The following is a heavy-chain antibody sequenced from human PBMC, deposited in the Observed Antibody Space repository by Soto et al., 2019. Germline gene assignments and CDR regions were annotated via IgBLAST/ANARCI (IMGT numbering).Heavy chain of an antibody. D-gene: IGHD6-13*01. CDR1: GFTFSSYG. CDR3: AKNSIAAAHNWFDP. CDR2: ISYDGSNK. J-gene: IGHJ5*02. Sequence: QVQLVGSGGGVVQPGRSLRLSCAASGFTFSSYGMHWVRQAPGKGLEWVAVISYDGSNKYYADSVKGRFTISRDNSKNTLYLQTNSLRSEDTAVYYCAKNSIAAAHNWFDPWGQGTLVTVSS. V-gene: IGHV3-30*18.